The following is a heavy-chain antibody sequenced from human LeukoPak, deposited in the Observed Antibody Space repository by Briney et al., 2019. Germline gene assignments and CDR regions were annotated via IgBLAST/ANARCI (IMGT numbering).Heavy chain of an antibody. J-gene: IGHJ4*02. CDR2: PSADESIK. D-gene: IGHD1-26*01. CDR3: ARDPVLGAPDYLDY. Sequence: GGSLRLSCTVSGFPFTDYVIHWVRQAPGKGLEWVAVPSADESIKIYNDSVRGRFTISRDNSKNIQYLQMNSVRVEDTAVYYCARDPVLGAPDYLDYWGRGTLVTDSS. V-gene: IGHV3-30-3*01. CDR1: GFPFTDYV.